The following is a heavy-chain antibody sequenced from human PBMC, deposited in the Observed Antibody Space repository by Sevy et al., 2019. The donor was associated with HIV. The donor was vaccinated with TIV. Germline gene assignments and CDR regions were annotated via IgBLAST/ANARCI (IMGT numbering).Heavy chain of an antibody. D-gene: IGHD5-18*01. V-gene: IGHV3-7*01. CDR1: GFTFSSYW. Sequence: GGSLRLSCAASGFTFSSYWMSWVRQAPGKGLEWVANIKQDGSEKYYLDSVKGRFTISRDNAKNSLYLQMNSLRAEDTAVYYCARVTGSGYSYGGDYFDYWGQGTLVTVSS. CDR3: ARVTGSGYSYGGDYFDY. CDR2: IKQDGSEK. J-gene: IGHJ4*02.